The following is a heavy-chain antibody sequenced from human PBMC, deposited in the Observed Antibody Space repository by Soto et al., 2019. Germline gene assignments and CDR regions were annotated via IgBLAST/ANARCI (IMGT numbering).Heavy chain of an antibody. CDR3: ARDLPAAPGRGWFDP. D-gene: IGHD2-2*01. V-gene: IGHV1-69*04. CDR2: IIPILGIA. CDR1: GGTFSSYT. Sequence: ASVKVSCKASGGTFSSYTISWVRQAPGQGLEWMGRIIPILGIANYAQKFQGRVTITADKSTSTAYMELSSLRSEDTAVYYCARDLPAAPGRGWFDPWGQGTLVTVSS. J-gene: IGHJ5*02.